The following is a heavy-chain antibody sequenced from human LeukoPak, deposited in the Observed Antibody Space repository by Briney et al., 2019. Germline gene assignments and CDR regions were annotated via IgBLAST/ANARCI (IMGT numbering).Heavy chain of an antibody. CDR1: GFTFSSYW. V-gene: IGHV3-7*01. D-gene: IGHD1-26*01. J-gene: IGHJ4*02. CDR3: ARDVGAGATSPKPFDY. Sequence: GGSLRLSCAASGFTFSSYWMSWVRQAQGKGLEWVANIKQDGSEKYYVDSVKGRFTISRDNAKNSLYLQMNSLRAEDTAVYYCARDVGAGATSPKPFDYWGQGTLVTVSS. CDR2: IKQDGSEK.